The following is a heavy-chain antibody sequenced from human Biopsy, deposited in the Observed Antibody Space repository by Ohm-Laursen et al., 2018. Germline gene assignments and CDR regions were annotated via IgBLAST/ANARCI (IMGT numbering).Heavy chain of an antibody. D-gene: IGHD3-16*01. Sequence: TLSLTCAVYGGSFSGYYWNWIRQPPGKGLEGVGEIHHSGSTNYNPSLKSRVTISVDTSKNQFSLKLRSVTAADTAVYYCARAVDYYDPYYYYGLDVWGQGTTVTVSS. V-gene: IGHV4-34*01. CDR3: ARAVDYYDPYYYYGLDV. CDR2: IHHSGST. CDR1: GGSFSGYY. J-gene: IGHJ6*02.